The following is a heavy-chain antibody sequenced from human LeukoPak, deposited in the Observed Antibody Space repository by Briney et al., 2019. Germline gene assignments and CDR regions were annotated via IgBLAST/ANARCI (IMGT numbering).Heavy chain of an antibody. J-gene: IGHJ6*02. CDR1: GGSIRSYY. CDR2: IYYSGST. Sequence: PSEALSLTCTVSGGSIRSYYWSWIRQPPGKGLEWIGYIYYSGSTNYNPSLKSRVTISLDTSQNQFSLRLSSVIAADSAVYYCARAETHYDVLTGHNGNYYYGMDVWGQGTTVTVSS. CDR3: ARAETHYDVLTGHNGNYYYGMDV. V-gene: IGHV4-59*01. D-gene: IGHD3-9*01.